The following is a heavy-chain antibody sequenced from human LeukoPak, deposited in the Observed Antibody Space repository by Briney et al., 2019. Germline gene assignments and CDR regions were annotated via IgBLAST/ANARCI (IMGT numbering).Heavy chain of an antibody. CDR3: ARGRGPYGGNSVEYYFDY. D-gene: IGHD4-23*01. J-gene: IGHJ4*02. CDR1: GGSFSGYY. V-gene: IGHV4-34*01. Sequence: SETLSLTCAVYGGSFSGYYWSWIRQPPGKGLGWIGEINHSGSTNYNPSLKSRVTISVDTSKNQFSLKLSSVTAADTAVYYCARGRGPYGGNSVEYYFDYWGQGTLVTVSS. CDR2: INHSGST.